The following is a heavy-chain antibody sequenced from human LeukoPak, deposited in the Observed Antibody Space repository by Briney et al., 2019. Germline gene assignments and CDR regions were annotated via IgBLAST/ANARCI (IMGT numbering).Heavy chain of an antibody. CDR1: GFTFRSHA. D-gene: IGHD6-19*01. Sequence: PGGSLRLSCAASGFTFRSHAMHWVRQAPGKGLEWVAFTSWDGNKKSYADSVKGRFTISRDNSKNTLYLQMNSLRAEDTAVYYCARDPQEQWLTINWFDPWGQGTLVTVSS. CDR2: TSWDGNKK. J-gene: IGHJ5*02. CDR3: ARDPQEQWLTINWFDP. V-gene: IGHV3-30-3*01.